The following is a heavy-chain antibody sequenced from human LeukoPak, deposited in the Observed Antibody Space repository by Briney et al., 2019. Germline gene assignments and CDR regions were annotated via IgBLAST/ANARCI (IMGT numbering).Heavy chain of an antibody. V-gene: IGHV1-2*02. J-gene: IGHJ6*02. CDR2: INPNSGGT. D-gene: IGHD3-3*01. Sequence: ASVKVSCKASGYTFTGYYMHWVRQAPGQGLEWMGWINPNSGGTNYAQKFQGRVTMTRDTSISTAYMELSRLRSDDTAVYYCAKDITIFGVVITYGMDVWGQGTTVTVSS. CDR1: GYTFTGYY. CDR3: AKDITIFGVVITYGMDV.